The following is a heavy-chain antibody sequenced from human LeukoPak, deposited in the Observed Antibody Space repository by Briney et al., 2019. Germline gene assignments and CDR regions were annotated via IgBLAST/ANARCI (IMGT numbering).Heavy chain of an antibody. D-gene: IGHD4-17*01. V-gene: IGHV1-24*01. CDR3: AVYGDYGDYYYYYMDV. J-gene: IGHJ6*03. Sequence: ASVKVSCKVSGYTLTELSMHWVRQAPGKGLEWMGGFDPEDGETIYAQKFQGRVTMTEDTSTDTAYMELSSLRSEDTAVYYCAVYGDYGDYYYYYMDVWGKGTTVTVSS. CDR2: FDPEDGET. CDR1: GYTLTELS.